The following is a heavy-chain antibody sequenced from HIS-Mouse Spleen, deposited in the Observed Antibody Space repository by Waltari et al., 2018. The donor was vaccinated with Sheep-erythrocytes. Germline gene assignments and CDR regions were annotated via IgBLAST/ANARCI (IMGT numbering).Heavy chain of an antibody. V-gene: IGHV2-26*01. D-gene: IGHD6-13*01. J-gene: IGHJ6*02. CDR2: IFSNDEN. CDR3: ARITVDQLVDYYYYYGMDV. CDR1: GFSLSNARMG. Sequence: QVTLKESGPVLVKPTETLTLTCTVSGFSLSNARMGVSWIRQPPGKALEGLAHIFSNDENSYSTSLKRRLTITKDTSKSQVVLTMTNMDPVDTATYYCARITVDQLVDYYYYYGMDVWGQGTTVTVS.